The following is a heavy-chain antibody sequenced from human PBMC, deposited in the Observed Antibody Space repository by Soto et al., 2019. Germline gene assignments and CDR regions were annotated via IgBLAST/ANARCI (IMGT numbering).Heavy chain of an antibody. CDR1: GFTFSNYW. CDR3: ARANQPHDRVWFDP. J-gene: IGHJ5*02. D-gene: IGHD1-1*01. Sequence: GGSLRLSCAASGFTFSNYWMHWVRQAPGKGLVWVSRINSDGSSTIYADSVKGRFTISRDNAKNTVDLQMNSLRVEDTAVYYCARANQPHDRVWFDPWGQGTLVTVSS. CDR2: INSDGSST. V-gene: IGHV3-74*01.